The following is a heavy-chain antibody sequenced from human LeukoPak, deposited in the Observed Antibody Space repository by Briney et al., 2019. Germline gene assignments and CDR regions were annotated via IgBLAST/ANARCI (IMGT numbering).Heavy chain of an antibody. CDR3: AKAGAVVVVAAKYFDY. CDR1: GFTFSSYA. J-gene: IGHJ4*02. D-gene: IGHD2-15*01. V-gene: IGHV3-23*01. CDR2: ISGSGDST. Sequence: RGSLRLSCAASGFTFSSYAMSWVRQAPGKGLEWVSAISGSGDSTYYADSVKGRFTISRDNSKNTLYLQMNSLRAEDTAVYYCAKAGAVVVVAAKYFDYWGQGTLVTVSS.